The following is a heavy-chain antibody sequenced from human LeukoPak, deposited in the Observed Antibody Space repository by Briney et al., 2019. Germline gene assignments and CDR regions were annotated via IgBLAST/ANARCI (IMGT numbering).Heavy chain of an antibody. CDR1: GFSFTNYA. CDR3: ARDQDDLVPDY. Sequence: GGSLRLSCAASGFSFTNYAMSWLRQAPGKGLEWVSAITSGGDTHYADSVKGRFTISRDNAKNSLYLQMNSLRAEDTAVYYCARDQDDLVPDYWGQGTLVTVSS. V-gene: IGHV3-23*01. D-gene: IGHD3-3*01. CDR2: ITSGGDT. J-gene: IGHJ4*02.